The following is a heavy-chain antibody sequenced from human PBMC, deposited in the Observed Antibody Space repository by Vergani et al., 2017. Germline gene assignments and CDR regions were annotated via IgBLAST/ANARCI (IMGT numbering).Heavy chain of an antibody. J-gene: IGHJ6*02. CDR2: IIPILGIA. V-gene: IGHV1-69*08. Sequence: QVQLVQSGAEVKKPGSSVKVSCKASGGTFSSYTISWVRQAPGQGLEWMGRIIPILGIANYAQKFQGRVTITADKSTSTAYMELSSLRADDTAIYYCARDYTYDRQYGLDVWGQGTTVTVSS. D-gene: IGHD3-3*01. CDR1: GGTFSSYT. CDR3: ARDYTYDRQYGLDV.